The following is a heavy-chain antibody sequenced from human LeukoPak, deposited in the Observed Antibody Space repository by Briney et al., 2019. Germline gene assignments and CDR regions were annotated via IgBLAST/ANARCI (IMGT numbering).Heavy chain of an antibody. CDR3: ASGNYYYYYMDV. D-gene: IGHD1-1*01. J-gene: IGHJ6*03. Sequence: SETLSLTCTVSGGSISSGDYYWSWIRQPPGKGLEWIGYIYYSGSTYYNPSLKSRVTISVDRSKNQFSLKLSSVTAADTAVYYCASGNYYYYYMDVWGKGTTVTVSS. CDR2: IYYSGST. CDR1: GGSISSGDYY. V-gene: IGHV4-30-4*08.